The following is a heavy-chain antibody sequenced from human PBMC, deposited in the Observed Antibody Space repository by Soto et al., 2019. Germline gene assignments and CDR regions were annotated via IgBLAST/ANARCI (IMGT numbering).Heavy chain of an antibody. Sequence: EVQLLESGGGLVQPGGSLRLSCAASGFTFSSYAMRWVRQAPGKGLEWVSALSGSGGSTYYADSVKGRFTISRDNSKNKRYLQMNSLRAEDTAVYYCARRGSGSYYDYWGQGTLVTVSS. CDR1: GFTFSSYA. V-gene: IGHV3-23*01. CDR3: ARRGSGSYYDY. CDR2: LSGSGGST. D-gene: IGHD1-26*01. J-gene: IGHJ4*02.